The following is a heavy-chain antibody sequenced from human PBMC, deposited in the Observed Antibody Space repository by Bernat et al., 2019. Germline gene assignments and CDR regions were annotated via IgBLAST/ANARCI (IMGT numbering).Heavy chain of an antibody. CDR2: VKNKANSYNK. Sequence: EVQLVESGGGLVQPGGSLRLSCAASGFTFSDHYMDWVRQAPGKGLGWVGRVKNKANSYNKEYAGSVKGRFTISRDDSKNSLFLQMNSLKSEDTAVDYCARIRLGPDKDFDFWGQGTRVTVSS. CDR3: ARIRLGPDKDFDF. CDR1: GFTFSDHY. V-gene: IGHV3-72*01. D-gene: IGHD7-27*01. J-gene: IGHJ4*02.